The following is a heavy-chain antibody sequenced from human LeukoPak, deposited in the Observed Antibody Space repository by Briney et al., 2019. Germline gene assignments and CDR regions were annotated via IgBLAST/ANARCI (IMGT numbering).Heavy chain of an antibody. Sequence: GGSLRLSCATSGFSFSRSWLDWVRQAPGKGLEWVANIKEDGSETHYVDSAKGRFTISRDNAKNSLFLQVDNLRVEDTAIYYCSRSLNYWGQGTLVTVSP. V-gene: IGHV3-7*01. CDR3: SRSLNY. CDR1: GFSFSRSW. CDR2: IKEDGSET. J-gene: IGHJ4*02.